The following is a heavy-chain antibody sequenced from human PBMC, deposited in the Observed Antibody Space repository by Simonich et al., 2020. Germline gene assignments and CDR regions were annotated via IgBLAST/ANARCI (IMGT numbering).Heavy chain of an antibody. CDR2: IYYRGGT. CDR3: ARSLGYYYYYYGMDV. J-gene: IGHJ6*01. Sequence: QVRLQESGPGLVKPSETLSLTCTVSGGSISSYYWSWIRQPPGKGLEWIGYIYYRGGTNYNPSLKSRVTRSLDTSKNQLSLKLSSVTAADTAVYYCARSLGYYYYYYGMDVWGQGTTVTVSS. D-gene: IGHD1-26*01. V-gene: IGHV4-59*08. CDR1: GGSISSYY.